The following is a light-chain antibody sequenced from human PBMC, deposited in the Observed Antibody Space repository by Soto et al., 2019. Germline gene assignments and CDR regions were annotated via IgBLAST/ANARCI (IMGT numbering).Light chain of an antibody. CDR1: QSVSSNY. CDR2: GAS. CDR3: QQYDSSRT. V-gene: IGKV3-20*01. Sequence: EIVLTQSPGTLSLSPGERATLSCRASQSVSSNYLAWYQQKPGQAPRLLIYGASSRATGFPDRFSGSGSGTYFTLTISRLEPEDFAVYYCQQYDSSRTFGQGTKVEIK. J-gene: IGKJ1*01.